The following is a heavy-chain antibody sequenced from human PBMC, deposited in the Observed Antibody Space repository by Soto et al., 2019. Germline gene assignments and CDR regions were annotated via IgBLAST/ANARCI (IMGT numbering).Heavy chain of an antibody. Sequence: QVQLVQSGAEVKKPGSSVKVSCKASGGTFSSYAISWVRQAPGQGLEWMGGIIPIFGTGNYAQKVQGRVTITADESTRTAYMELSSLRSEDTAVYYCAREIRVVAAAGTGYFQHWGQGTLVTVSS. CDR1: GGTFSSYA. V-gene: IGHV1-69*01. CDR3: AREIRVVAAAGTGYFQH. J-gene: IGHJ1*01. CDR2: IIPIFGTG. D-gene: IGHD6-13*01.